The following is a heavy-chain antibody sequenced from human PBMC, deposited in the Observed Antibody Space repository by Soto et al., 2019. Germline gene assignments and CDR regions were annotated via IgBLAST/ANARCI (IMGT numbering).Heavy chain of an antibody. CDR2: IYHSGNT. V-gene: IGHV4-4*02. CDR1: GGSISSSNW. CDR3: ARRWGEGRVDY. Sequence: QVQLQESGPGLVKPSGTLSLTCAVSGGSISSSNWWSWVRQPPGKGLEWIGEIYHSGNTNYNPSRTRRFTMAVYKSRNQFSLKLSSVTAADTAVYYCARRWGEGRVDYWGQGTLVTVSS. D-gene: IGHD3-10*01. J-gene: IGHJ4*02.